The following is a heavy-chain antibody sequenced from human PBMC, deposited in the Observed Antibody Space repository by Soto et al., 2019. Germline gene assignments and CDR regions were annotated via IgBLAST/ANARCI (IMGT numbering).Heavy chain of an antibody. V-gene: IGHV4-34*01. CDR1: GGSFSGYY. D-gene: IGHD6-25*01. J-gene: IGHJ4*02. Sequence: TLSLTCAVYGGSFSGYYWSWIRQPPGKGLEWIGEINHSGSTNYNPSLKSRVTISVDTSKNQFSLKLSSVTAADTAVYYCARGTVRLVPSMDYWGEGTLVTVSS. CDR3: ARGTVRLVPSMDY. CDR2: INHSGST.